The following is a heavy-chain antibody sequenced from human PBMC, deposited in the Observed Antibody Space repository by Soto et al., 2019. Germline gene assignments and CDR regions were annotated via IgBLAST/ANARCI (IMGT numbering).Heavy chain of an antibody. CDR2: ISGSGDST. CDR3: VRRAITATTGCGSFDI. D-gene: IGHD1-7*01. J-gene: IGHJ3*02. CDR1: GFSFTNYV. V-gene: IGHV3-23*01. Sequence: EVQLLESGGGLVQPGGSLRLSCAASGFSFTNYVMNWVRQTPGKGLEWVSTISGSGDSTYYTDSVKGRFTISRDNSKSTLFLQMNRLRADDTAVYYCVRRAITATTGCGSFDIRGQGTMVTVSS.